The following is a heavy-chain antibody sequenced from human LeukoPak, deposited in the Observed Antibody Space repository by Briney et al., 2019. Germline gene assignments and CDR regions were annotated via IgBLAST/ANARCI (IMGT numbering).Heavy chain of an antibody. CDR1: GYTFTGYY. Sequence: ASVKVSCKASGYTFTGYYIHWVRQAPGQGLEWMGWINPNSGSSKYTQTFQGRVTMTRNTSISTAYMELSSLRSEDTAVYYCARGSYYDFWSGYRRESPLGEYYYYYGMDVWGQGTTVTVSS. J-gene: IGHJ6*02. CDR3: ARGSYYDFWSGYRRESPLGEYYYYYGMDV. D-gene: IGHD3-3*01. CDR2: INPNSGSS. V-gene: IGHV1-2*02.